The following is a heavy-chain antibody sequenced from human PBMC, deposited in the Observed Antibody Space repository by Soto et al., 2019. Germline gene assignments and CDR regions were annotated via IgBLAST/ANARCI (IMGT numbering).Heavy chain of an antibody. V-gene: IGHV3-15*01. CDR1: GFTFSNAW. J-gene: IGHJ4*02. CDR2: IKSKTDGGTT. CDR3: TTDKLVAATAICDY. Sequence: EVQLVESGGGLVKPGGSLRLSCAASGFTFSNAWMSWFRQAPGKGLEWVGRIKSKTDGGTTDYAAHVKGRVTISRDDAKNTPSLQMNSLKTEDTAVYYCTTDKLVAATAICDYWGQGTLVTVSP. D-gene: IGHD2-15*01.